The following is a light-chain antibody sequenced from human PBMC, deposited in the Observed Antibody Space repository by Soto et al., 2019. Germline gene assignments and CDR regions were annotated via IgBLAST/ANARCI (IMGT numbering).Light chain of an antibody. Sequence: QSALTQPASVSGSPGQSITISCTGTSSDVGGYNYVSWYQQHPGKAPKLMIYEVSNRPSGVSNRFSGSKSGNTASLTISGLQAEDEADYYCRSYTSSSTLVFGGGPKLTVL. CDR3: RSYTSSSTLV. CDR2: EVS. V-gene: IGLV2-14*01. J-gene: IGLJ2*01. CDR1: SSDVGGYNY.